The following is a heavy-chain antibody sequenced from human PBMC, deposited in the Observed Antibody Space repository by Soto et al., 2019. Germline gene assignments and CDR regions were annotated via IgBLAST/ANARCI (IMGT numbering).Heavy chain of an antibody. J-gene: IGHJ6*02. V-gene: IGHV5-51*01. CDR3: ARRGSGSYPYYYGMHV. CDR1: GYSSTSYW. CDR2: IYPGDSDT. D-gene: IGHD1-26*01. Sequence: LGESLKISCKGSGYSSTSYWIGWVRQMPGKGLEWMGIIYPGDSDTRYSPSFQGQVTISADKSISTAYLQWSSLKASDTAMYYCARRGSGSYPYYYGMHVRGQGTTVTVS.